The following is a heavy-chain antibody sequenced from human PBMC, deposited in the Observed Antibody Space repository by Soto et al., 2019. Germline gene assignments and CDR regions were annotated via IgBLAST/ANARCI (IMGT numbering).Heavy chain of an antibody. J-gene: IGHJ4*02. CDR1: GFTFSSYT. CDR3: AKVAALRTYYDFWSGYYNFDY. CDR2: ISGSGGST. V-gene: IGHV3-23*01. Sequence: GESLKISCAASGFTFSSYTMSWVRQAPGKGLEWVSAISGSGGSTYYADSVKGRFTISRDNSKNTLYLQMNSLRAEDTAVYYCAKVAALRTYYDFWSGYYNFDYWGQGTLVTVSS. D-gene: IGHD3-3*01.